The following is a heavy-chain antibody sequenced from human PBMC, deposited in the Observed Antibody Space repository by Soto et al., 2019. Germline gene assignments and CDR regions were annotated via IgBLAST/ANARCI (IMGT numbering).Heavy chain of an antibody. CDR2: ISNSGRT. CDR3: ARADYATGSYYPDD. J-gene: IGHJ4*02. Sequence: QVQLQESGPGLVKPSQTLSLTCTVSGGSVRSGNYYWSWIRQLPGKGLEWIGYISNSGRTHYNPSPMSRITLLVDTSKNQFFLELRSVTAADTALYYCARADYATGSYYPDDWGQGTLVTVSS. D-gene: IGHD3-10*01. CDR1: GGSVRSGNYY. V-gene: IGHV4-31*03.